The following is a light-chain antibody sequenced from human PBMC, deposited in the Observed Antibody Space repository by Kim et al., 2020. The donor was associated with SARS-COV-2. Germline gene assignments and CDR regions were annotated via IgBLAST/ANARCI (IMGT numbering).Light chain of an antibody. CDR3: SSYSSTSTLL. Sequence: QSALTQPASVSGSPGQSITISCTGTSSDLGAYNYVSWYQQHPDKAPKLMIYEGTQRPSGVSNRFSGSRSGNTASLTISGLQAEDEGDYYCSSYSSTSTLLFGGGTQLTVL. CDR2: EGT. V-gene: IGLV2-14*01. J-gene: IGLJ2*01. CDR1: SSDLGAYNY.